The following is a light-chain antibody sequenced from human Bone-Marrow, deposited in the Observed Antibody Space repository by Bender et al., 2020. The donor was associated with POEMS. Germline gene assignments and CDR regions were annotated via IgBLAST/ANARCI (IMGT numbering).Light chain of an antibody. CDR3: QAWDSTTSVWV. V-gene: IGLV3-21*02. CDR2: ADS. J-gene: IGLJ3*02. CDR1: NIESKS. Sequence: SYVLTQPPSVSVAPGQTARITCGGNNIESKSVHWYQQKPGQAPVLVVYADSDRPSGIPDRFSGSNSGNTATLTISGTQAMDEADYYCQAWDSTTSVWVFGGGTKLTVL.